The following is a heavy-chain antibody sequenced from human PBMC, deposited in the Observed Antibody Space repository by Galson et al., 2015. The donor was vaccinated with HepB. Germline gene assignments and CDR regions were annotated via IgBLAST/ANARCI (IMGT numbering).Heavy chain of an antibody. V-gene: IGHV1-2*02. J-gene: IGHJ4*02. CDR1: GYTFTGYY. Sequence: SVKVSCKASGYTFTGYYMHWVRQAPGQGLEWMGWINPNSGGTNYAQKFQGRVTMTRDTSISTAYMELSRLRSDDTAVYYCARAGSGYSSSSYKTPMGYWGQGTLVTVSS. CDR3: ARAGSGYSSSSYKTPMGY. CDR2: INPNSGGT. D-gene: IGHD6-13*01.